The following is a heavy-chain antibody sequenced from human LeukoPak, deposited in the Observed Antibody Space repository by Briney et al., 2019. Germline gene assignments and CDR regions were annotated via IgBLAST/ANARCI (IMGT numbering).Heavy chain of an antibody. V-gene: IGHV3-23*01. CDR1: GFTFINYA. J-gene: IGHJ3*02. CDR2: ISGSGGIT. Sequence: GGSLRLSCAASGFTFINYAMTWVRQAPGKGLEWVSVISGSGGITYYADSVKGRFTISRDNSKNTLYLQMNSLRAEDTAVYYCAKAQHTVTTTADDAFDIWGQGTMVTVSS. CDR3: AKAQHTVTTTADDAFDI. D-gene: IGHD4-17*01.